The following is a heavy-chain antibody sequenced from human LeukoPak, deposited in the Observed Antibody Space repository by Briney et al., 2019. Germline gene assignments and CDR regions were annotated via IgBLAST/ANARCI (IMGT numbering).Heavy chain of an antibody. J-gene: IGHJ3*02. CDR3: ARAVFSSSSWSAFDI. V-gene: IGHV3-21*01. D-gene: IGHD6-13*01. CDR1: GFTFSSYS. CDR2: ISSSGSYI. Sequence: GGSLRLSCAASGFTFSSYSMNWVRQAPGKGLEWVSSISSSGSYIYYADSVKGRFTISRDNAKNSLYLQMNSLRAEDTAVYYCARAVFSSSSWSAFDIWGQGTMVTVSS.